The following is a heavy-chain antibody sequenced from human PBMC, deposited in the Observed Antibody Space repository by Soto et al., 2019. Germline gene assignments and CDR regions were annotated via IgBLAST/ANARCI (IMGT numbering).Heavy chain of an antibody. Sequence: QPGGSLRLSCAVSGFTLSDYYIDWVRQAPGKGLEWIGRTRNKPNSYTTQYAASVKGRFTISRDASKNSVYLQMNSLKSDDTAVYYCARASYYYDSKVAYYFDYWGQGTLVTVSS. CDR3: ARASYYYDSKVAYYFDY. V-gene: IGHV3-72*01. D-gene: IGHD3-22*01. CDR1: GFTLSDYY. J-gene: IGHJ4*02. CDR2: TRNKPNSYTT.